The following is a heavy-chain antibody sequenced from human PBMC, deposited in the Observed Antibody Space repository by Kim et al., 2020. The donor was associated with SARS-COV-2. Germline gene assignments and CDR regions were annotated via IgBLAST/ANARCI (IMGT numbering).Heavy chain of an antibody. CDR1: GYSFTSYW. CDR2: IDPSDSYT. D-gene: IGHD2-2*02. V-gene: IGHV5-10-1*01. Sequence: GESLKISCKGSGYSFTSYWISWVRQMPGKGLEWMGRIDPSDSYTNYSPSFQGHVTISADKSISTAYLQWSSLKASDTAMYYCARYCRSTGCYRAFDYWGQGTLVTVSS. J-gene: IGHJ4*02. CDR3: ARYCRSTGCYRAFDY.